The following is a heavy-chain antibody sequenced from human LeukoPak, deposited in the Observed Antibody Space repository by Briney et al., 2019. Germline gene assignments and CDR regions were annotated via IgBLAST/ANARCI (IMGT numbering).Heavy chain of an antibody. CDR1: GGTFSSYA. CDR3: ARAKGVTLGKGNYYMDV. D-gene: IGHD7-27*01. J-gene: IGHJ6*03. V-gene: IGHV1-69*13. CDR2: IIPIFGTA. Sequence: SVKVSCKASGGTFSSYAISWVRQAPGQGLEWMGGIIPIFGTANYAQKFQGRVTITADESTSTAYMELSSLRSEDTAVYYCARAKGVTLGKGNYYMDVWGKGTTVTVSS.